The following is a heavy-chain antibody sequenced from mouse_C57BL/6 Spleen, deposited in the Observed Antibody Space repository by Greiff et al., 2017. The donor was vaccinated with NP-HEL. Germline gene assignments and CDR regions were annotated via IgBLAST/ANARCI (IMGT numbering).Heavy chain of an antibody. Sequence: VKVVESGAELARPGASVKLSCKASGYTFTSYGISWVKQRTGQGLEWIGEIYPRSGNTYYNEKFKGKATLTADKSSSTAYMELRSLTSEDSAVYFCARERAYWGQGTLVTVSA. CDR2: IYPRSGNT. J-gene: IGHJ3*01. CDR1: GYTFTSYG. V-gene: IGHV1-81*01. CDR3: ARERAY.